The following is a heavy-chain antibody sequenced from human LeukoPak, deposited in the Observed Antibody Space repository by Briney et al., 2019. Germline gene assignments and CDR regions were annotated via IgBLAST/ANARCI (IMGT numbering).Heavy chain of an antibody. CDR2: IIPIFVTA. CDR1: GGTFSSYA. D-gene: IGHD2-2*01. J-gene: IGHJ6*02. V-gene: IGHV1-69*13. Sequence: ASVTVSCTASGGTFSSYAISWVRQAPGQGLEWMGGIIPIFVTANDAQKFQGRVTITADESTSTAYMELSSLRSEDTAVYYCARGQYCSSTSCRTQTPYYDYGMDVWGQGTTVTVSS. CDR3: ARGQYCSSTSCRTQTPYYDYGMDV.